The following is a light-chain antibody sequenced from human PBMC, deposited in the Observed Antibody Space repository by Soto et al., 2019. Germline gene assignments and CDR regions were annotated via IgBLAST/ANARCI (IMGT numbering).Light chain of an antibody. CDR3: CSYAGNYRVL. Sequence: QAALTQPRPLSGSSGQLVTISCNGTTCDVGDYDYVSCYQQNQGKAPKLLIYDVNERPSGVPDRCSGFKSGNTASLSISGLQAEDEGEYYCCSYAGNYRVLFSGGTKVTLL. J-gene: IGLJ3*02. CDR2: DVN. CDR1: TCDVGDYDY. V-gene: IGLV2-11*01.